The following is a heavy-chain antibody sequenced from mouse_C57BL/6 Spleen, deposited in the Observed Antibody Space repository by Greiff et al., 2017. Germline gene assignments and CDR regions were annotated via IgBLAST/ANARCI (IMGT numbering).Heavy chain of an antibody. V-gene: IGHV14-2*01. Sequence: VQLQQSGAELVKPGASVKLSCTASGFNFKDYYMHWVKQRTEQGLEWIGRIDPEDGETKYAPKFQGKATMTADKSSSTAYLQLSSLTSEDSAVYYCARSGCSGDCEGDLDGWGKGTSVTV. CDR1: GFNFKDYY. CDR2: IDPEDGET. D-gene: IGHD3-1*01. CDR3: ARSGCSGDCEGDLDG. J-gene: IGHJ4*01.